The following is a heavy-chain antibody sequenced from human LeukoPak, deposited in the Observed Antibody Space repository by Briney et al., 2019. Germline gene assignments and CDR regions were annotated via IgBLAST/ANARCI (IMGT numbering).Heavy chain of an antibody. J-gene: IGHJ5*02. Sequence: TGRPLRLFCAASGFTFRSYAMHWVRQAPGKGLEWVADISYDGSNKYYADSVKGRFTISRDNSKNTLYLQMNSLRAEDTAVYYCARHDDSSGLVPMGPWGQGTLVTVSS. CDR2: ISYDGSNK. V-gene: IGHV3-30*04. CDR1: GFTFRSYA. CDR3: ARHDDSSGLVPMGP. D-gene: IGHD3-22*01.